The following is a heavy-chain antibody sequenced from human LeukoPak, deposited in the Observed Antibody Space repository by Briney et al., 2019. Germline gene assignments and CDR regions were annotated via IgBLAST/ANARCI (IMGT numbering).Heavy chain of an antibody. J-gene: IGHJ4*02. Sequence: GGSLRLSCAASGFTLDDYGMSWVRQAPGKVLEWVSGINWNGGNIGYADSVKGRFTISRDNAKNSLYLQMSSLRAEDTALYYCAREGYHDRSGYEDYWGQGTLVTVSS. CDR1: GFTLDDYG. CDR3: AREGYHDRSGYEDY. D-gene: IGHD3-22*01. V-gene: IGHV3-20*04. CDR2: INWNGGNI.